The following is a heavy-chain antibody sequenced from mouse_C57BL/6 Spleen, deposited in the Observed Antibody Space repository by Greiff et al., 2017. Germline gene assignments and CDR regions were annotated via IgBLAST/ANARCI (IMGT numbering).Heavy chain of an antibody. CDR1: GYTFTSYW. CDR2: IDPSDSYT. CDR3: ARRGPSYYDYDKGVFAY. D-gene: IGHD2-4*01. Sequence: QVQLQQPGAELVMPGASVKLSCKASGYTFTSYWMHWVKQRPGQGLEWIGEIDPSDSYTNYNQKFKGKSTLTVDKSSSTAYMQLSSLTSEDSAVYYGARRGPSYYDYDKGVFAYWGQGTLVTVSA. J-gene: IGHJ3*01. V-gene: IGHV1-69*01.